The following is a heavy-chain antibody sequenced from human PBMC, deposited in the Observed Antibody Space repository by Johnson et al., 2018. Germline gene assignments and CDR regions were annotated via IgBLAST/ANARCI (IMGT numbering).Heavy chain of an antibody. Sequence: VQLVQSGGGLVQPGGSLRLSCAASGFTFSSYWMSWVRQAPGKGLEWVANIKQDGRGKYYVDSVKGRFTISRDNAKNSRYRQMTSRRAEDTAVCYCARAAKYSYGLVWGKGTTVTVSS. CDR1: GFTFSSYW. CDR3: ARAAKYSYGLV. V-gene: IGHV3-7*01. D-gene: IGHD5-18*01. CDR2: IKQDGRGK. J-gene: IGHJ6*04.